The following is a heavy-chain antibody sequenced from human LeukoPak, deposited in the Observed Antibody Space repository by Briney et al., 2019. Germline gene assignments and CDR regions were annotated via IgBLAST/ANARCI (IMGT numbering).Heavy chain of an antibody. CDR2: IYYSGST. J-gene: IGHJ4*02. V-gene: IGHV4-39*01. D-gene: IGHD1-26*01. CDR1: GGSISSSSYH. Sequence: SETLSLTCTVSGGSISSSSYHWGWIRQPPGKGLEWIGSIYYSGSTYYNPSLKSRVTISVDTSKNQFSLKLSSVTAADTAVYYCARGPTRTRYSGSYGYWGQGTLVTVSS. CDR3: ARGPTRTRYSGSYGY.